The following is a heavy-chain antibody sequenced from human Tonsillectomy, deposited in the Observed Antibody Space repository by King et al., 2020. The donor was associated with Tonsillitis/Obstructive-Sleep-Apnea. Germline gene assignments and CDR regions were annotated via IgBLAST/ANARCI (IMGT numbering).Heavy chain of an antibody. CDR3: ARVAYYYDSSGPLDY. D-gene: IGHD3-22*01. CDR2: VNPKSDGT. Sequence: VQLVESGAEVKKPGASVKVSCKASGYTFTGDYMHWVRQAPGQGLEWMGWVNPKSDGTNNAQQFQGRVTMTRDTYLSTAYMELRSLSSDDTAVYYCARVAYYYDSSGPLDYWGQGTLVTVSS. J-gene: IGHJ4*02. CDR1: GYTFTGDY. V-gene: IGHV1-2*02.